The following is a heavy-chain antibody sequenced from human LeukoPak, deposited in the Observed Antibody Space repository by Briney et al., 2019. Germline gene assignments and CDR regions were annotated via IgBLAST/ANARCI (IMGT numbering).Heavy chain of an antibody. CDR1: GFSFRSYN. CDR3: ARGDYGDYYFDY. D-gene: IGHD4-17*01. Sequence: GGSLRLSCADSGFSFRSYNMNWVRQAPGKGLEWVSPISSSSSYIYYADSVKGRFTISRDNAKNSLYLQTNSLRAEDTAVYYCARGDYGDYYFDYWGQGTLVTVSS. CDR2: ISSSSSYI. V-gene: IGHV3-21*01. J-gene: IGHJ4*02.